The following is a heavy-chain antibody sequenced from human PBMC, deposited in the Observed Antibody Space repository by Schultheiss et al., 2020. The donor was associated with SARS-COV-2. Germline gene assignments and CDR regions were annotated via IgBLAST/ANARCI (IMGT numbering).Heavy chain of an antibody. V-gene: IGHV1-18*01. CDR3: ARDSMPGSSTLGDY. CDR2: INPNSGGT. CDR1: GGTFSSYA. J-gene: IGHJ4*02. Sequence: ASVKVSCKASGGTFSSYAISWVRQAPGQGLEWMGWINPNSGGTNYAQKFQGRVTMTTDTSTSTAYMELRSLRSDDTAVYYCARDSMPGSSTLGDYWGQGTLVTVSS. D-gene: IGHD2/OR15-2a*01.